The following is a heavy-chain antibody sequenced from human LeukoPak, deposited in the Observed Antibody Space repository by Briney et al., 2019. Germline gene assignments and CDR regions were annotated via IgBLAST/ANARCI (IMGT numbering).Heavy chain of an antibody. CDR1: GGSISTYY. CDR2: IYYSGSA. D-gene: IGHD3-10*01. J-gene: IGHJ4*02. CDR3: ARSYGSGNYFDY. Sequence: PSETLSLTCTVSGGSISTYYWSWIRQPPGKGLEWIGYIYYSGSAKYNPSLKSGVTISVDTSKNQFSLKLSSVTAADTAVYYCARSYGSGNYFDYWGQGTLVTVSS. V-gene: IGHV4-59*01.